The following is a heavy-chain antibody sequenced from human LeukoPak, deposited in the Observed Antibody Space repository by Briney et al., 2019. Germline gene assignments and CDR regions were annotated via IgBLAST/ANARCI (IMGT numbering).Heavy chain of an antibody. V-gene: IGHV3-43*01. CDR1: GFTFDDYT. J-gene: IGHJ6*02. CDR3: AKDIWAAIPDEYYYGMDV. CDR2: ISWDGGST. Sequence: PGGSLRLSCAASGFTFDDYTMHWVRQAPGKGLEWVSLISWDGGSTYYADSVKGRFTISRDNSKNYLYLQMNSLRAEDTALYYCAKDIWAAIPDEYYYGMDVWGQGTTVTVSS. D-gene: IGHD2-2*02.